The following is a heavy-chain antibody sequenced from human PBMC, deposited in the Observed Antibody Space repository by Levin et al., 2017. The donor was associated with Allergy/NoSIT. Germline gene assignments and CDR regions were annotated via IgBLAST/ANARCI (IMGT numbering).Heavy chain of an antibody. D-gene: IGHD3-10*01. CDR2: TRKKANSYTT. CDR3: AREGSGNYYSEIDAFDA. Sequence: GESLKISCAASGFTFSDHYMDWVRQAPGKGLEWVGRTRKKANSYTTQYAASVTGRFTISRDDSKNSLYLQMNSLKTEDTAVYYCAREGSGNYYSEIDAFDAWGQGTMVSVSS. V-gene: IGHV3-72*01. CDR1: GFTFSDHY. J-gene: IGHJ3*01.